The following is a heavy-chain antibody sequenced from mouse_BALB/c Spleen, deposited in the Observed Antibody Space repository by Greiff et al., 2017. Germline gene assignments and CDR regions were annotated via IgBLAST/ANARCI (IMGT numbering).Heavy chain of an antibody. Sequence: DVKLVESGGGLVKPGGSLKLSCAASGFAFSSYDMSWVRQTPEKRLEWVAYISSGGGSTYYPDTVKGRFTISRDNAKNTLYLQMSSLKSEDTAMYYCARRGNYYAMDYWGQGTSVTVSS. D-gene: IGHD2-1*01. V-gene: IGHV5-12-1*01. J-gene: IGHJ4*01. CDR3: ARRGNYYAMDY. CDR2: ISSGGGST. CDR1: GFAFSSYD.